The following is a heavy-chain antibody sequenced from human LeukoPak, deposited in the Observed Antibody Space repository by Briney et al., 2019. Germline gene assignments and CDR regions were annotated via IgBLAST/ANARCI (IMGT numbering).Heavy chain of an antibody. CDR3: ARGRLDTAMVNYYYYMDV. Sequence: RASVKVSCKASGGTFSSYAISWVRQAPGQGLEWMGGIIPIFGTANYAQKFQGRVTITADKSTSTAYMELSSLGSEDTAVYYCARGRLDTAMVNYYYYMDVWGKGTTVTVSS. CDR1: GGTFSSYA. V-gene: IGHV1-69*06. D-gene: IGHD5-18*01. J-gene: IGHJ6*03. CDR2: IIPIFGTA.